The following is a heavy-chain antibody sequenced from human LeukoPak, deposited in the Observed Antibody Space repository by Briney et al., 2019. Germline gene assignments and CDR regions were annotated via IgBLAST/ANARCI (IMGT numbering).Heavy chain of an antibody. Sequence: GGSLRLSCAASGFTFSSYAMHWVRQAPGKGLEWVAVISYDGSNKYYADSVKGRFTISRDNSKNTLYLQMNSLRAEDTAVYYCARDILYYYDSSGYIDYWGQGTLVTVSS. D-gene: IGHD3-22*01. CDR2: ISYDGSNK. V-gene: IGHV3-30*01. J-gene: IGHJ4*02. CDR3: ARDILYYYDSSGYIDY. CDR1: GFTFSSYA.